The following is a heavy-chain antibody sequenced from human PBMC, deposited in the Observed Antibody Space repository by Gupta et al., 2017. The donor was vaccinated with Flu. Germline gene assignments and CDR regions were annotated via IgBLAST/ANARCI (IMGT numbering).Heavy chain of an antibody. V-gene: IGHV3-74*01. Sequence: RIYGDGTATSYADSVKGRFTISRDNAKSTLYLQMNSLRAEDTALYFCAREVVNNRLDPWGQGTLVTVSS. J-gene: IGHJ5*02. D-gene: IGHD2-15*01. CDR3: AREVVNNRLDP. CDR2: IYGDGTAT.